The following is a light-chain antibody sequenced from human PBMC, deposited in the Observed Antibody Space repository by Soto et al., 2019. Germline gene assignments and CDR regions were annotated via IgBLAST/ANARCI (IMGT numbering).Light chain of an antibody. CDR3: QQYGRSGT. J-gene: IGKJ1*01. CDR1: QSVSNNY. Sequence: EIVLTQSPGALSLSPGERATLSFRASQSVSNNYLAWYQQKPGQAPRLLIYGASNRATGIPDRFSGSGSGTDFTLTISRLEPEDFAVYYCQQYGRSGTFGQGTNLDIK. CDR2: GAS. V-gene: IGKV3-20*01.